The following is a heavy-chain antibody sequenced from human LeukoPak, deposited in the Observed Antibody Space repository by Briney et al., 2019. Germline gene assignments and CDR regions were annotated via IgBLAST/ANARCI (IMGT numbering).Heavy chain of an antibody. CDR3: ARARVYSSGAYCPSLEY. CDR1: GFTVSSNY. CDR2: IYSGGTT. D-gene: IGHD3-10*01. J-gene: IGHJ4*02. Sequence: PGGSLRLSCAASGFTVSSNYMICVRQAPGKGLDWVSVIYSGGTTYYAGSVKGRFTISRDNSKNTLYHQMNSLRAEDTAVYYCARARVYSSGAYCPSLEYWGQGTLVTVSS. V-gene: IGHV3-66*01.